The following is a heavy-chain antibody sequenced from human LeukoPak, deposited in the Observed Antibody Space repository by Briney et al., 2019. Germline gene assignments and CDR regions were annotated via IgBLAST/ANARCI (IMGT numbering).Heavy chain of an antibody. D-gene: IGHD5-12*01. CDR2: IRGGGTDT. CDR3: AKGASRYAGSARGAFDS. CDR1: GFTFSGYA. J-gene: IGHJ4*02. V-gene: IGHV3-23*01. Sequence: PGESLRLSCAASGFTFSGYAMSWVRQAPGKGLEWVSAIRGGGTDTFYAASVKGRFTISRDNSMKTLSLQMNSLRADDTAVYYCAKGASRYAGSARGAFDSWGQGTLVTVSS.